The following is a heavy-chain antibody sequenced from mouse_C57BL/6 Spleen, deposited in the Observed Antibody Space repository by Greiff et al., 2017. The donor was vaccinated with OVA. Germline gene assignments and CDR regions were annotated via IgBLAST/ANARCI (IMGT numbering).Heavy chain of an antibody. D-gene: IGHD1-1*01. CDR3: ARCGSSHYFDY. V-gene: IGHV5-17*01. Sequence: EVQLVESGGGLVKPGGSLKLSFAASGFTFSDYGMHWVRQAPEKGLEWVAYISSGSSTIYYADTVKGRFTISRDNAKNTLFLQMTSLRSEDTAMYYCARCGSSHYFDYWGQGTTLTVSS. CDR1: GFTFSDYG. CDR2: ISSGSSTI. J-gene: IGHJ2*01.